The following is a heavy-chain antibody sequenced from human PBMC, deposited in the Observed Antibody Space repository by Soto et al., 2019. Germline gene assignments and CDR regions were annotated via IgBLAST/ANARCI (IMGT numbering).Heavy chain of an antibody. Sequence: QVQLVQSGAEVKKSGASVKVSCKPSGYSFSDYFIQWVRQAPGQGLEWVAWINPKTAATNYAKKFQGRVSLTCDTSSTAAYMDLTRLRPDDTAVSYCARITWGLNYYNGMDVWGQGTTVIVSS. CDR3: ARITWGLNYYNGMDV. CDR1: GYSFSDYF. D-gene: IGHD1-26*01. CDR2: INPKTAAT. V-gene: IGHV1-2*02. J-gene: IGHJ6*02.